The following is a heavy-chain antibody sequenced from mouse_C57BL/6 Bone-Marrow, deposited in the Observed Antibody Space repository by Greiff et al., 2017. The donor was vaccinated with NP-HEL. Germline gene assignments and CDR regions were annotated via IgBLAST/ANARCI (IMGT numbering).Heavy chain of an antibody. J-gene: IGHJ2*01. CDR1: GYTFTSYW. CDR2: IHPSDSDT. CDR3: AILRVGSSYFDY. D-gene: IGHD1-1*01. V-gene: IGHV1-74*01. Sequence: QVQLQQPGAELVKPGASVKVSCKASGYTFTSYWMHWVKQRPGQGLEWIGRIHPSDSDTNYNQKFKGKATLTVDKSSSTAYMQISSLTSEDSAVYDCAILRVGSSYFDYWGQGTTLTVSS.